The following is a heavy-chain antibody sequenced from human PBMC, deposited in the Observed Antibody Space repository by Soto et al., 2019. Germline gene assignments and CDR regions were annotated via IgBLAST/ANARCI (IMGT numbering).Heavy chain of an antibody. V-gene: IGHV1-69*02. CDR3: ARGGAVVVPGAVDRHNWFDP. J-gene: IGHJ5*02. CDR1: GGTFSSYS. CDR2: VIPILGMA. D-gene: IGHD2-2*01. Sequence: QVQLVQSGAEVKKPGSSVKVSCEAPGGTFSSYSFSWVRQAPGQGLEWMGRVIPILGMANYAQKFQGRVTITAEKSTSTVYRKMSSLRSEDTAVYYCARGGAVVVPGAVDRHNWFDPWGQGTLVTVSS.